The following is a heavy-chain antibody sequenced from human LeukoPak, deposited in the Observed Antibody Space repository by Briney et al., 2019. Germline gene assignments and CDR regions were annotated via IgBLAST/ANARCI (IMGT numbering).Heavy chain of an antibody. CDR1: GFTFSSYA. D-gene: IGHD4-17*01. J-gene: IGHJ4*02. CDR2: ISGSGAGT. CDR3: AKEVSRVTTFYFDY. Sequence: GGSLRLSCAASGFTFSSYAMNWARQAPGKGLEWVSAISGSGAGTYYADSVKGRFTISRDNSKNTLYLQMNSLRAEDTAVYCCAKEVSRVTTFYFDYWGQGTLVTVSS. V-gene: IGHV3-23*01.